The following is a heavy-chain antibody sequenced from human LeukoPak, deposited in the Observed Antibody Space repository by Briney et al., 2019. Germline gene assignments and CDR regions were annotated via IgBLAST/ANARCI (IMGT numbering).Heavy chain of an antibody. J-gene: IGHJ5*02. Sequence: PETLSLTCTVSGGSISSYYWSWIRQPAGKGLEWIGRIYTSGSTNYNPSLKSRVTMSVDTSKNQFSLKLSSVTAADTAVYYCAREYYDSSGYYYLNWFDPWGQGTLVTVSS. D-gene: IGHD3-22*01. CDR3: AREYYDSSGYYYLNWFDP. CDR1: GGSISSYY. V-gene: IGHV4-4*07. CDR2: IYTSGST.